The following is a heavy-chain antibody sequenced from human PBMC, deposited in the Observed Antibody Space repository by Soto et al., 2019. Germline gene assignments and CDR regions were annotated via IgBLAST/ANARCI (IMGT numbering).Heavy chain of an antibody. J-gene: IGHJ4*02. CDR3: ARSSGSYSFFDY. V-gene: IGHV1-46*03. Sequence: VSVNLYCKTSGYTFSIYYMHWVRQAPGQGLEWMGIINPSGGSTSYAQKFQGRVTMTRDTSTSTVYMELSSLRSEDTAVYYCARSSGSYSFFDYWGQGTLVTVSS. D-gene: IGHD1-26*01. CDR1: GYTFSIYY. CDR2: INPSGGST.